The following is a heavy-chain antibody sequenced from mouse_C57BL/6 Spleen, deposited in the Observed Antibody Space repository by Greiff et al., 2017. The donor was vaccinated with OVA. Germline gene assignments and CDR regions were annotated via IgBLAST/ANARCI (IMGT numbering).Heavy chain of an antibody. CDR2: IHPNSGST. Sequence: QVQLQQPGAELVKPGASVKLSCKASGYTFTSYWMHWVKQRPGQGLEWIGMIHPNSGSTNYNEKFKSKATLTVDKSSSTAYMQLSSLTSEDSAVYYCARSPIYDGYPYYAMDYWGQGTSVTVSS. D-gene: IGHD2-3*01. CDR3: ARSPIYDGYPYYAMDY. V-gene: IGHV1-64*01. CDR1: GYTFTSYW. J-gene: IGHJ4*01.